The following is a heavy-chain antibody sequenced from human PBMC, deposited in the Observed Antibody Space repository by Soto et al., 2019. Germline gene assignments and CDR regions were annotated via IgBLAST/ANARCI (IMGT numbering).Heavy chain of an antibody. CDR1: GFTFNTYA. CDR2: ISRVDDST. V-gene: IGHV3-23*01. J-gene: IGHJ4*02. CDR3: VAWGSGNHCGSYFDF. Sequence: EVQLLESGGGLVQPGGSLRLSCAASGFTFNTYAMNWVRQAPGKGLEWVSAISRVDDSTYYADSVKGRFTISRDNSQNTLYLQMNSLRAEDTALYYCVAWGSGNHCGSYFDFWGQGTPVTVSS. D-gene: IGHD3-16*01.